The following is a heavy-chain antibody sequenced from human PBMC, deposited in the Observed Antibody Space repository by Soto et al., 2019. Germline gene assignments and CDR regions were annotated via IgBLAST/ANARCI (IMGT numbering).Heavy chain of an antibody. CDR3: ARDALFSGSYTLDY. D-gene: IGHD1-26*01. J-gene: IGHJ4*02. V-gene: IGHV4-31*03. CDR1: GGSISSGGYY. CDR2: IYYKGST. Sequence: PSETLSLTCTVSGGSISSGGYYWSWIRQHPGKGLEWIGYIYYKGSTYYNPSLKSRVTISVDTSKNQFSLNLSSVTVADTAVYYCARDALFSGSYTLDYWGQGTLVTVSS.